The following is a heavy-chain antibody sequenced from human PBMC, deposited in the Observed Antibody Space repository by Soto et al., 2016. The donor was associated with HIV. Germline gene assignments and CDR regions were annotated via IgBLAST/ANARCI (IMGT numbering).Heavy chain of an antibody. Sequence: QVQLVQSGAEVKKPGASVKVSCKASGYTFTSYGISWVRQAPGQGLEWMGWISAYNGNTNYAQKLQGRVTMTTDTSTSTAYMELRSLRSDDTAVYYCARVRYYGSGSSYYYYYYMDVWGKGTTVTVSS. CDR3: ARVRYYGSGSSYYYYYYMDV. CDR1: GYTFTSYG. CDR2: ISAYNGNT. V-gene: IGHV1-18*01. J-gene: IGHJ6*03. D-gene: IGHD3-10*01.